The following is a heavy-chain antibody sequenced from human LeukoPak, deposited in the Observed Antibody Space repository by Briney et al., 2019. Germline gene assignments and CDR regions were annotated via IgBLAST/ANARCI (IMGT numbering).Heavy chain of an antibody. CDR1: GFTFSSYA. J-gene: IGHJ4*02. Sequence: GGSLRLSCAAAGFTFSSYAMSWVRQAPGKGLEWVSAISGSGGSTYYADSVKGRFTISRDNSKNTLYLQMNSLRAEDTAVYYCAKKVARGYYYDSSGLDYWGQGTLVTVSS. CDR2: ISGSGGST. D-gene: IGHD3-22*01. CDR3: AKKVARGYYYDSSGLDY. V-gene: IGHV3-23*01.